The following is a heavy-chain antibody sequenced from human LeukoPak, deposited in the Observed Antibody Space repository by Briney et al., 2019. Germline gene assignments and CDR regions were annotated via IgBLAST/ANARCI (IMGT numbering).Heavy chain of an antibody. Sequence: ASVKVSCKASGYTFTSYDINWVRQATGQGLEWMRWMNPNSGNTGYAQKFQGRVTMTRNTSISTAYMELSSLRSEDTAVYYCARVGSGSYLPDYWGQGTLVTVSS. CDR1: GYTFTSYD. D-gene: IGHD1-26*01. V-gene: IGHV1-8*01. CDR3: ARVGSGSYLPDY. CDR2: MNPNSGNT. J-gene: IGHJ4*02.